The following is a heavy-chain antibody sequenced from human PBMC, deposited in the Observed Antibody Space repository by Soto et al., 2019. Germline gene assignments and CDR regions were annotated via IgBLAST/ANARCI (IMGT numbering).Heavy chain of an antibody. CDR3: ARPSGSYDYYYYGMDV. CDR2: IYYSGST. CDR1: GGSISSSSYY. Sequence: SETLSLTCTVSGGSISSSSYYWGWIRQPPGKGLEWIGSIYYSGSTYYNPSLKSRVTISVDTSKNQFSLKLSSVAAADTAVYYCARPSGSYDYYYYGMDVWGQGTTVTVSS. J-gene: IGHJ6*02. D-gene: IGHD1-26*01. V-gene: IGHV4-39*01.